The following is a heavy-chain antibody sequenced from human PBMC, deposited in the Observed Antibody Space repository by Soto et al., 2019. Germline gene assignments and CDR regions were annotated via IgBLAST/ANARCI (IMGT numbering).Heavy chain of an antibody. J-gene: IGHJ6*02. CDR2: IYYSGST. CDR1: GGSISSGDYY. D-gene: IGHD3-3*01. V-gene: IGHV4-30-4*01. Sequence: SETLSLTCTVSGGSISSGDYYWSWIRQPPGKGLEWIGYIYYSGSTYYNPSLKSRVTISVDTSKNQFSLKLSSVTAADTAVYYCARESGERTLTIFGLGGMDGWGQGTTVTVSS. CDR3: ARESGERTLTIFGLGGMDG.